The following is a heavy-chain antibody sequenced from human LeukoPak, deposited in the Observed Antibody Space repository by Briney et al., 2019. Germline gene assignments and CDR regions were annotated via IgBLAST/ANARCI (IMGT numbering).Heavy chain of an antibody. J-gene: IGHJ6*04. CDR1: GGTFSSYA. V-gene: IGHV1-69*06. D-gene: IGHD2-2*01. CDR3: ARAAGPRYCSSTSCRNDYYYGMDV. Sequence: ASVKASCKASGGTFSSYAISWVRQAPGQGLEWMGGIIPIFGTANYAQKFQGRVTITADKSTSTAYMELSSLRSEDTAVYYCARAAGPRYCSSTSCRNDYYYGMDVWGKGTTVTVSS. CDR2: IIPIFGTA.